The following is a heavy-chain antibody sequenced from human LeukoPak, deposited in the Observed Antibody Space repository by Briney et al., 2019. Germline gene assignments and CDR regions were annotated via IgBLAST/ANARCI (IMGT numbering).Heavy chain of an antibody. Sequence: GGSLRLSCAASGFTFSSYAMSWVRQAPGKGLEWVSGISCSGGSTYYADSVKGRFTISRDNSKNTLYLQMNSLRAEDTAVYYCAKGPGDMSSGCYAFDIWGRGTMVTVSS. D-gene: IGHD1-26*01. V-gene: IGHV3-23*01. J-gene: IGHJ3*02. CDR1: GFTFSSYA. CDR2: ISCSGGST. CDR3: AKGPGDMSSGCYAFDI.